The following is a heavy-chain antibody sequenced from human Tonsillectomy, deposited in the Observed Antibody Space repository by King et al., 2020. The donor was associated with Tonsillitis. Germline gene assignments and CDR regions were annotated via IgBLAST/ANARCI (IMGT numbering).Heavy chain of an antibody. CDR2: IYPDDPDT. D-gene: IGHD2-2*01. V-gene: IGHV5-51*01. CDR1: GYSFNSYW. CDR3: ARVYCTSTTCYFHFDY. J-gene: IGHJ4*02. Sequence: DVQLVQSGAEVKKPGESLKISCQGSGYSFNSYWIAWVRQMPGEGLEWRAIIYPDDPDTRYSPSFQGQVTMSADKSISTAYLQWSSLKASDTAMYYCARVYCTSTTCYFHFDYWGQGTLVTVSA.